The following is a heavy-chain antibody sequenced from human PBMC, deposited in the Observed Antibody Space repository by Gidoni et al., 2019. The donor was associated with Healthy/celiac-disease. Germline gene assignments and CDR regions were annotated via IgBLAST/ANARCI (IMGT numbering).Heavy chain of an antibody. CDR2: ISYDGSNK. J-gene: IGHJ4*02. Sequence: QVQLVESGGGVVQPGRSLRLSCSASVFTFISYGMHWVRQAPGKGLEWVAVISYDGSNKYYADSVKGRFTISRDNSKNTLYLQMNSLRAEDTAVYYCASSSLRLGELSPLDYWGQGTLVTVSS. CDR3: ASSSLRLGELSPLDY. CDR1: VFTFISYG. D-gene: IGHD3-16*02. V-gene: IGHV3-30*03.